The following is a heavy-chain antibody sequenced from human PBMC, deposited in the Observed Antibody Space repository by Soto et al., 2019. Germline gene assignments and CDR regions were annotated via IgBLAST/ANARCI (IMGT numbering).Heavy chain of an antibody. CDR3: ARAVAVAAAFDY. V-gene: IGHV1-3*05. J-gene: IGHJ4*02. D-gene: IGHD6-19*01. CDR2: INAGNGNT. CDR1: GYTFTGYA. Sequence: QVQLVQSGAEEKKPGASVKVSCKASGYTFTGYAMHWVRQAPGQRLEWMGWINAGNGNTKYSQKFQGRVTITRDTSASTDYRELSSLRSEDTAVYYCARAVAVAAAFDYWGQGTLVTVSS.